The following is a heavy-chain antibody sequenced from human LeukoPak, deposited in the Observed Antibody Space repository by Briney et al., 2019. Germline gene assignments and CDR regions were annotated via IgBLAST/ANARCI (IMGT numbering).Heavy chain of an antibody. J-gene: IGHJ4*02. D-gene: IGHD3-22*01. CDR2: IYSNGNT. CDR1: GGSIRSFY. V-gene: IGHV4-4*07. CDR3: ARAQYYYDSSGQRAYYFDY. Sequence: SETLSLTCSVSGGSIRSFYWSWIRQPAGEGLGWIGRIYSNGNTDYNPSLKSRVTMSEDTSKNQFSLKLSSVTAADTAVYYCARAQYYYDSSGQRAYYFDYWGQGTLVTVSS.